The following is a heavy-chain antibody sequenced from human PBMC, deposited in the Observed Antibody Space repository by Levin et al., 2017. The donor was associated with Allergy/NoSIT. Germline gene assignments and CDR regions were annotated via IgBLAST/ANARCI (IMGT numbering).Heavy chain of an antibody. Sequence: PGASVKVSCKASGYTFTSYDINWVRQATGQGLEWMGWMSPNSGNTGYAQKFQGRITMTRDTSISTAYIELSSLRSEDTAVYYCARNPPSSGRFDYWGQVTLVTVSS. CDR2: MSPNSGNT. D-gene: IGHD3-22*01. CDR3: ARNPPSSGRFDY. J-gene: IGHJ4*02. V-gene: IGHV1-8*01. CDR1: GYTFTSYD.